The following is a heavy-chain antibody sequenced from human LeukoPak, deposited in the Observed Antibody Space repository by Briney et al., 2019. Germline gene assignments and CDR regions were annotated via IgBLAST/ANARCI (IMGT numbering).Heavy chain of an antibody. CDR1: GFTFDDYG. CDR3: ARDGSSSWYKRRYFDY. Sequence: GGSLRLSCAASGFTFDDYGMSWVRQAPGKGLEWVSGINWNGGSTGYADSVKGRFTISRDNAKNSLYLQMNSLRAEDTALYYCARDGSSSWYKRRYFDYWGRGTLVTVSS. CDR2: INWNGGST. J-gene: IGHJ4*02. V-gene: IGHV3-20*04. D-gene: IGHD6-13*01.